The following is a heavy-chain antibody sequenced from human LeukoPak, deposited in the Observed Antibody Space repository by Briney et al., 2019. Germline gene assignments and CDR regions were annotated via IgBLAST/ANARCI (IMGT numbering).Heavy chain of an antibody. J-gene: IGHJ4*02. Sequence: GGSLRLSCAASGFTFSSYGMHWVRQAPGKGLEGVAFIRYDGSNKYYADSVKGRFTISRDNSKNTLYLQMNSLRAEDTAVYYCAKAHLRLLWFGESLVDYWGQGTLVTVSS. CDR2: IRYDGSNK. D-gene: IGHD3-10*01. CDR1: GFTFSSYG. CDR3: AKAHLRLLWFGESLVDY. V-gene: IGHV3-30*02.